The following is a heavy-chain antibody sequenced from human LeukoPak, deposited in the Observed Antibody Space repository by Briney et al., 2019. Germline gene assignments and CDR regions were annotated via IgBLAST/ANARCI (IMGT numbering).Heavy chain of an antibody. CDR3: ARYGVTSIPDSFDY. D-gene: IGHD4-17*01. V-gene: IGHV4-39*07. Sequence: PSETLSLTCSVSGASISSSSYYRGRIRQPPGKGLEWLGSIYYSGSTYYNPSLKSRVTISVDTSKNQFSLKLSSVTAADTAVYYCARYGVTSIPDSFDYWGQGTLVTVSS. CDR2: IYYSGST. J-gene: IGHJ4*02. CDR1: GASISSSSYY.